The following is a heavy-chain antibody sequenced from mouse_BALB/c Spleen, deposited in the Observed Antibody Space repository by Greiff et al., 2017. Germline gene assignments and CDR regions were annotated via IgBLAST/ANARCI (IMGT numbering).Heavy chain of an antibody. J-gene: IGHJ2*01. CDR3: AREGGD. V-gene: IGHV1S126*01. CDR1: GYSFTSYW. CDR2: IDPSDSET. Sequence: VQLQQSGPQLVRPGASVKISCKASGYSFTSYWMHWVKQRPGQGLEWIGMIDPSDSETRLKKKFKEKATLTVDKSSSTAYMQHRSPTSEDSVVYYCAREGGDWGQGTTLTVSS.